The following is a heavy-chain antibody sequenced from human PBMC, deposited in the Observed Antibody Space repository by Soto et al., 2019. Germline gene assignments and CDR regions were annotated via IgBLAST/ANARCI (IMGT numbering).Heavy chain of an antibody. CDR2: IYYSGST. D-gene: IGHD3-10*01. CDR1: GGSISSGYYY. V-gene: IGHV4-30-4*01. J-gene: IGHJ4*02. CDR3: AREYYGSGTFADDY. Sequence: SETLSLTCTVSGGSISSGYYYWSWIRQPPGKGLEWIGYIYYSGSTYYNPSLKGRVTISVDTSKNQFSLKLSSVTAADTAVYYCAREYYGSGTFADDYWGQGTLVTVSS.